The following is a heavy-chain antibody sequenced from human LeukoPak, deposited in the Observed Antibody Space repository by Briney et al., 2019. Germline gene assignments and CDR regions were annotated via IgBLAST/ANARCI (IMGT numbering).Heavy chain of an antibody. J-gene: IGHJ1*01. CDR3: ARAPSEIGGYYPEYFRH. D-gene: IGHD3-22*01. V-gene: IGHV3-74*01. CDR2: IKSDGST. Sequence: HPGGSLRLSCAASGFTFSTYWMHWVRHAPGKGLVWVSRIKSDGSTNYADSVKGRFTISRDNAKNTVSLQMNSLRPEDTGVYYCARAPSEIGGYYPEYFRHWGQGTLVTVSS. CDR1: GFTFSTYW.